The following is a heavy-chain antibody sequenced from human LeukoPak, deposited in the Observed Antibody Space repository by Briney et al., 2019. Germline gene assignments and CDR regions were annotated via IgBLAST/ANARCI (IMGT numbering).Heavy chain of an antibody. D-gene: IGHD6-25*01. CDR1: GGTFSSYA. J-gene: IGHJ4*02. Sequence: ASVKVSCKASGGTFSSYAISWVRQAPGQGLEWMGGIIPIFGTANYAQKFQGRVTITADESTSTAYMELSSLRSEDTAVYYCARESSSSASFGYWGQGTLVTVSS. CDR2: IIPIFGTA. CDR3: ARESSSSASFGY. V-gene: IGHV1-69*13.